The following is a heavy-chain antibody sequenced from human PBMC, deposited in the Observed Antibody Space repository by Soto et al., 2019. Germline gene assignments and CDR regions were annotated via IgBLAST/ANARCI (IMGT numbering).Heavy chain of an antibody. D-gene: IGHD6-13*01. Sequence: QVQLVESGGGVVQPGRSLRLSCAASGFTFSHYGMHWVRQGPGKGLAWLAMRWYEGSDKYYADSVKGRFTISRDDSRNPVYLQMNRLRAEDTAIYYCSNVIATTGTGSLDYWGQGPLVPVSS. CDR1: GFTFSHYG. CDR2: RWYEGSDK. CDR3: SNVIATTGTGSLDY. V-gene: IGHV3-33*06. J-gene: IGHJ4*02.